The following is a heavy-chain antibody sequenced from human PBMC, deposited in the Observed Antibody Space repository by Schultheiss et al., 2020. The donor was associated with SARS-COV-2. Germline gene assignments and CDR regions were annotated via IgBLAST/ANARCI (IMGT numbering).Heavy chain of an antibody. CDR2: ISGSGGST. CDR3: ASPHYYDSSGYYAFDP. V-gene: IGHV3-23*01. Sequence: GGSLRLSCAASGFTFSSYSMNWFRQAPGKGLEWVSAISGSGGSTYYADSVKGRFTISRDNSKNTLYLQMNSLRAEDTAVYYCASPHYYDSSGYYAFDPWGQGTLVTVSS. CDR1: GFTFSSYS. D-gene: IGHD3-22*01. J-gene: IGHJ5*02.